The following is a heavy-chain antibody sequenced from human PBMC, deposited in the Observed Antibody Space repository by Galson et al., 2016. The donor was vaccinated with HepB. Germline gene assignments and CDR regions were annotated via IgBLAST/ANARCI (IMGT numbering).Heavy chain of an antibody. J-gene: IGHJ4*02. CDR2: MNSNSGNT. V-gene: IGHV1-8*01. CDR1: GYTFTSYD. Sequence: SVKVSCKASGYTFTSYDINWVRQATGQGLEWMGWMNSNSGNTVYAQKFQGRLTMTRNTSIRTAYMELSSLTSEDTAIYFCARGRETFGYWGQGSLVTVSS. CDR3: ARGRETFGY. D-gene: IGHD3-10*01.